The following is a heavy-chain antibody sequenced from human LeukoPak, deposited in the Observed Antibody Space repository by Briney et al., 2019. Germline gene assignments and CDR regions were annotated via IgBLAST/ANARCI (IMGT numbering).Heavy chain of an antibody. CDR3: ARVRWFGELLNWLDP. CDR2: ISAYNGNT. D-gene: IGHD3-10*01. Sequence: ASVKVSCKASGYTFSSYGISWVRQAPGQGLEWMGWISAYNGNTNYAQKLQGRVTMTTDTSTSTAYMELRSLRSDDTAVYYCARVRWFGELLNWLDPWGQGTLVTVSS. V-gene: IGHV1-18*01. CDR1: GYTFSSYG. J-gene: IGHJ5*02.